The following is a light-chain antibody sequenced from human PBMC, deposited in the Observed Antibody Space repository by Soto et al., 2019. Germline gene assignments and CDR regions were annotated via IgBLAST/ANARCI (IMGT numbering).Light chain of an antibody. V-gene: IGKV3-11*01. J-gene: IGKJ5*01. CDR2: DAS. Sequence: EIVLTQSPATLSLSPGERATLSCRASQSVSNSLAWYQQQPGQAPRLLIYDASNRATGIPARFSGSGSGTDFTLTNSSLEPEDFAVYYCQKRSTWPPITFGQGTRLEIK. CDR3: QKRSTWPPIT. CDR1: QSVSNS.